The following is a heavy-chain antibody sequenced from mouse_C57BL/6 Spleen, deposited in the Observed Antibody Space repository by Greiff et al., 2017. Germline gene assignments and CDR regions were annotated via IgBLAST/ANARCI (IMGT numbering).Heavy chain of an antibody. J-gene: IGHJ3*01. Sequence: QVQLQQPGAELVRPGSSVKLSCKASGYTFTSYWMHWVKQRPIQGLEWIGNIDPSDSETHYNQKFKDKATLTVDKSSSTAYMQRSSLTSEDSAVYYCAKGDYGNYLAWFAYWGQGTLVTVSA. CDR3: AKGDYGNYLAWFAY. CDR1: GYTFTSYW. V-gene: IGHV1-52*01. D-gene: IGHD2-1*01. CDR2: IDPSDSET.